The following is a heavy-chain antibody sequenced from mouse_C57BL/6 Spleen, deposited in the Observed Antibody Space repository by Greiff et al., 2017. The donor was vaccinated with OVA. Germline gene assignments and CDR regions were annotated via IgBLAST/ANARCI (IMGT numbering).Heavy chain of an antibody. CDR3: ARFSSGYVGY. CDR1: GYTFTSYW. CDR2: IDPSDSYT. D-gene: IGHD3-2*02. Sequence: VQLQQSGAELVKPGASVKLSCKASGYTFTSYWMQWVKQRPGQGLEWIGEIDPSDSYTNYNQKFKGKATLTVDTSSSTAYMQLSSLTSEDSAVYYCARFSSGYVGYWGQGTTLTVSS. J-gene: IGHJ2*01. V-gene: IGHV1-50*01.